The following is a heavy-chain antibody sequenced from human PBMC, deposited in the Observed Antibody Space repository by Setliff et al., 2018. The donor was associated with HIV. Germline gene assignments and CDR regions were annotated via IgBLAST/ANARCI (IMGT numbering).Heavy chain of an antibody. J-gene: IGHJ5*02. V-gene: IGHV3-23*01. D-gene: IGHD3-16*01. Sequence: GGSLRLSCEGSGFFFSRHVMSWVRQAPGKGLEWVSGINTRGDRTDYADSVKGRFTISRDNSKNTVDLQMNSLTVEDTAVYYCAKDLAANIYDFSALYYVPYPVGSWGQGTLVTVSS. CDR3: AKDLAANIYDFSALYYVPYPVGS. CDR2: INTRGDRT. CDR1: GFFFSRHV.